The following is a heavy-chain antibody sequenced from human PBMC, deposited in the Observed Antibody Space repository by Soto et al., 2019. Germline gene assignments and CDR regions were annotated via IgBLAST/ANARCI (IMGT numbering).Heavy chain of an antibody. V-gene: IGHV1-69*12. CDR1: GGTFSSYA. J-gene: IGHJ4*02. CDR3: ARVRVRFLEWLGSEG. D-gene: IGHD3-3*01. CDR2: IIPIFGTA. Sequence: QVQLVQSGAEVKKPGSSVKVSCKASGGTFSSYAISWVRQAPGQGLEWMGGIIPIFGTANYAQKFQGRVTXXADESTSTAYMELSSLRSEDTGVYYCARVRVRFLEWLGSEGWGQGTLVTVSS.